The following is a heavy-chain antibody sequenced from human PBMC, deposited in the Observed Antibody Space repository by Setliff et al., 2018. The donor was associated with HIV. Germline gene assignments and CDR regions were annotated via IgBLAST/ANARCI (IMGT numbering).Heavy chain of an antibody. CDR1: GGSISGHY. CDR2: IHYTGST. V-gene: IGHV4-59*11. J-gene: IGHJ3*02. CDR3: AGTASYSGNYYERAFDI. D-gene: IGHD1-26*01. Sequence: PSETLSLTCILSGGSISGHYWSWIRQPPGKGLEWIGTIHYTGSTVYNPSFKSRVTISLDTSKNQFSLKVNSVSAADTAVHYCAGTASYSGNYYERAFDIWGQGTMVTVSS.